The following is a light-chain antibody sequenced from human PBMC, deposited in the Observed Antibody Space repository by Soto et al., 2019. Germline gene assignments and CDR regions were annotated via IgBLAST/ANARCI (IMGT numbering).Light chain of an antibody. V-gene: IGLV1-44*01. CDR2: NNN. Sequence: QSVLTQPPSTSGTPGQRVTISCSGSASNIETDTVNWYQHLPGTAPKLLIFNNNQRPSGVPDRFSGSKSGTSASLAISGLQSEDEADYYCAAWDASLNGWVFGGGTKVTVL. CDR1: ASNIETDT. J-gene: IGLJ3*02. CDR3: AAWDASLNGWV.